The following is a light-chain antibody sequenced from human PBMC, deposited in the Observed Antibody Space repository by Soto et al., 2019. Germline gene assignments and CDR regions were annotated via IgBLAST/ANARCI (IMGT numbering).Light chain of an antibody. J-gene: IGKJ4*01. CDR2: SVS. V-gene: IGKV1-12*01. CDR1: QGVSGW. Sequence: DIQMTQSPSSVSASVGDRVTITCRASQGVSGWLAWYQQKPGKAPKLLIYSVSSLQSGVPARFSGSGSGTDFALAISSLQPDDFATYYCQQANGFPVAFGGGTRVEIK. CDR3: QQANGFPVA.